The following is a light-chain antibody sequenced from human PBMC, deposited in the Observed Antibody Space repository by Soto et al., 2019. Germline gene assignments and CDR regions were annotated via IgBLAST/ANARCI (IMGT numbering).Light chain of an antibody. CDR2: DVT. V-gene: IGLV2-14*03. CDR3: SSYTSIITLV. CDR1: CSDVGAYNY. Sequence: QSALTQPASVSGSPGQSITISCTGTCSDVGAYNYVSWYQQHPGKAPRLLIYDVTSRPSGVSDRFSGFKSGNTASLTISGLQTEDEAFYYCSSYTSIITLVFGGGTKLTVL. J-gene: IGLJ3*02.